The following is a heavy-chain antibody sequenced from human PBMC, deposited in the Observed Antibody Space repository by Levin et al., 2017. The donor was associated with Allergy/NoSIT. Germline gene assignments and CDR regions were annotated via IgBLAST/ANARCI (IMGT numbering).Heavy chain of an antibody. CDR2: ISYDGSGK. D-gene: IGHD1-26*01. CDR3: AVQRSPGIVDATMGFDY. J-gene: IGHJ4*02. V-gene: IGHV3-30-3*01. Sequence: GGSLSLSCAASGFTFNNYAMHWVRQAPGKGPEWVAVISYDGSGKYYADSVKGRFTISRDNSKNTLYLQVNSLKPEDTAVYYCAVQRSPGIVDATMGFDYWGQGTLVTVSS. CDR1: GFTFNNYA.